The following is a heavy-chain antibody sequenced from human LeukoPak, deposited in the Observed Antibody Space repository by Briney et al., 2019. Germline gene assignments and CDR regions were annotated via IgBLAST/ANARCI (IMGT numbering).Heavy chain of an antibody. CDR1: GFTFSSYA. J-gene: IGHJ4*02. CDR3: ARVYQEYSSGWTPFDY. D-gene: IGHD6-19*01. Sequence: GGSLRLSCAASGFTFSSYAMSWVRQAPGKGLEWVSSISSSSSYIYYADSVKGRFTISRDNAKNSLYLQMNSLRAEDTAVYYCARVYQEYSSGWTPFDYWGQGTLVTVSS. V-gene: IGHV3-21*01. CDR2: ISSSSSYI.